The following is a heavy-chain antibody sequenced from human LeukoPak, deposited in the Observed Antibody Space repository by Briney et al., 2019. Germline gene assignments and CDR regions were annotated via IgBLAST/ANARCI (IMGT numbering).Heavy chain of an antibody. Sequence: GGSLRLSCAASGFIFTNYFMSWVRQAPGKGLKWVASIKHDGSEKYYVDSVRGRFTISRDNTMNSLYLQMSSLRAEGTAVYYCATDRGWRTSGYYLYYFEYWGQGTLVTFSS. V-gene: IGHV3-7*01. CDR1: GFIFTNYF. D-gene: IGHD3-3*01. CDR2: IKHDGSEK. CDR3: ATDRGWRTSGYYLYYFEY. J-gene: IGHJ4*02.